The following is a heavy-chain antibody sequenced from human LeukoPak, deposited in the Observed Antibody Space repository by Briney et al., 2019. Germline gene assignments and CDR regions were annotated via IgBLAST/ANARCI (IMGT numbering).Heavy chain of an antibody. J-gene: IGHJ5*02. CDR3: ATYSGYRNWFDP. Sequence: PSETLSLTCAVYGGSFSDYSWSWIRQPPGKGLEWIGEINHSGSTNYNPSLKSRVTISLDTSKNQFSLNLRSVTAAGTAVYYCATYSGYRNWFDPWGQGTLVTVSS. CDR2: INHSGST. CDR1: GGSFSDYS. V-gene: IGHV4-34*01. D-gene: IGHD5-12*01.